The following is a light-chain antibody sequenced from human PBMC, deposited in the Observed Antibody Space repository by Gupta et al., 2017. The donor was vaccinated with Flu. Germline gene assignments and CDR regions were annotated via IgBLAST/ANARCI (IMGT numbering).Light chain of an antibody. CDR2: EAS. Sequence: IVMTQSPATLSLPPGERATLSCRASQSISSNLDWYQQKPGQAPRRLIFEASTRVTGIPARFSGSGSGTEFTLTISSLQSEDIAVYYCKQYHNWPQTFGQGTKLELK. J-gene: IGKJ2*01. CDR1: QSISSN. CDR3: KQYHNWPQT. V-gene: IGKV3-15*01.